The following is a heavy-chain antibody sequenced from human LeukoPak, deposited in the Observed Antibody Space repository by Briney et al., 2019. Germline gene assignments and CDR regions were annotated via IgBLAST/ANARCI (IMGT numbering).Heavy chain of an antibody. V-gene: IGHV1-69*04. Sequence: ASVKVSCKASGGTFSSYAISWVRQAPGQGLEWMGRIIPILGIANYAQKFQGRVTMTEDTSTDTAYMELSSLRSEDTAVYYCATVGSSSSGWFDPWGQGTLVTVSS. D-gene: IGHD6-6*01. CDR1: GGTFSSYA. CDR2: IIPILGIA. CDR3: ATVGSSSSGWFDP. J-gene: IGHJ5*02.